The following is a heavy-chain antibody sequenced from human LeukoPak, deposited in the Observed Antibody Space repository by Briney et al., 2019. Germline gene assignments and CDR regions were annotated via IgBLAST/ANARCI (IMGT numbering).Heavy chain of an antibody. D-gene: IGHD3-22*01. CDR2: IYYSGST. J-gene: IGHJ2*01. V-gene: IGHV4-59*01. CDR3: ARARSYYDSSGYYPHWYFDL. Sequence: SETLSLTCTVSGGSISSYYWSWIRQPPGKGLEWIGYIYYSGSTNYNPSLKSRVTISVDTSKNQFSLKLSSVTAADTAVYYCARARSYYDSSGYYPHWYFDLWGRGTLVTVSS. CDR1: GGSISSYY.